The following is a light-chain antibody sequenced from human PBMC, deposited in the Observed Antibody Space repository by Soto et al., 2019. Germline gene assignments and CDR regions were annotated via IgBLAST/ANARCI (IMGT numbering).Light chain of an antibody. CDR3: QQYNNWPPIT. CDR1: QSVSSN. J-gene: IGKJ5*01. V-gene: IGKV3-15*01. CDR2: GAS. Sequence: EVVMTQSPATLSVSPGERSTLSCRASQSVSSNLAWYQQKPGQAPRLLIYGASTRATGIPATFSGSGSGTEFTPTISSLQSEDFAVYYCQQYNNWPPITCGQGTRLEIK.